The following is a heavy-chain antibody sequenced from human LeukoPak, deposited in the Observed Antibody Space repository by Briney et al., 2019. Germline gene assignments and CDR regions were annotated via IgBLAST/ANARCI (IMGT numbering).Heavy chain of an antibody. V-gene: IGHV3-66*04. CDR1: GFTVSSNY. D-gene: IGHD2-21*01. CDR2: IDGGGST. Sequence: PGGSLGLSCAASGFTVSSNYMSWVRQAPGKGLEWVSLIDGGGSTSYADSVKGRFTISRDTSKNTLFLQMNSLRAEDTAVYYCTRLGESNWGQGTLVTVSS. CDR3: TRLGESN. J-gene: IGHJ4*02.